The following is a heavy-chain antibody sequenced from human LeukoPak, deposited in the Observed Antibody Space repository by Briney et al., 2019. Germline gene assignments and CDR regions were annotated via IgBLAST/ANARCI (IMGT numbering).Heavy chain of an antibody. V-gene: IGHV1-18*01. CDR1: GYTLTSYG. CDR3: ARVYAYVWGSYPQDDYYFDY. Sequence: GASVKVSCKASGYTLTSYGISWVRQAPGQGLEWMGWISAYNGNTNYAQKLQGRVTMTTDTSTSTAYMELRSLRSDDTAVYYCARVYAYVWGSYPQDDYYFDYWGQGTLVTVSS. J-gene: IGHJ4*02. CDR2: ISAYNGNT. D-gene: IGHD3-16*02.